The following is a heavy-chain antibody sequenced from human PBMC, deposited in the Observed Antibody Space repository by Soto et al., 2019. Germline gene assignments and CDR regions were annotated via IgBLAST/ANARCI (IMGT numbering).Heavy chain of an antibody. Sequence: QVQLVQSGAEVKKPGSSVKVSCKASGGTFSSYAISWVRQAPGQGLEWMGGIIPIFGTANYAQKFQGRVTITADESTSTAYMELSSLRSEDTALYYCASGPYSSGWDEGYYFDYWGHGTLVTVSS. D-gene: IGHD6-19*01. J-gene: IGHJ4*01. V-gene: IGHV1-69*01. CDR2: IIPIFGTA. CDR3: ASGPYSSGWDEGYYFDY. CDR1: GGTFSSYA.